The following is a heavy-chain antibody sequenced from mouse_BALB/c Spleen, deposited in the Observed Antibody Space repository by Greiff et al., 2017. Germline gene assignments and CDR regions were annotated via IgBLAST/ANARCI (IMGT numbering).Heavy chain of an antibody. CDR2: INPYNDGT. J-gene: IGHJ3*01. V-gene: IGHV1-14*01. Sequence: VQLQQSGPELVKPGASVKMSCKASGYTFTSYVMHWVKQKPGQGLEWIGYINPYNDGTKYNEKFKGKATLTSDKSSSTAYMELSSLTSEDSAVYYCARSGGSTMITTGFAYWGQGTLVTVSA. D-gene: IGHD2-4*01. CDR3: ARSGGSTMITTGFAY. CDR1: GYTFTSYV.